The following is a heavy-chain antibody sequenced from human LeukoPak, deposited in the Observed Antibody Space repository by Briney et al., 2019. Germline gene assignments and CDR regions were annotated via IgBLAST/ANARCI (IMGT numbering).Heavy chain of an antibody. V-gene: IGHV4-61*02. CDR3: ARGRLGSGSYYTLGYFDY. J-gene: IGHJ4*02. D-gene: IGHD3-10*01. Sequence: SQTLSLTCTVSGGSISSGHYYWSWMRQPAGKGLEWIGRIYTGGSTNYNPSLKSRVTISVDTSKNQFSLKLSSVTAADTAVYYYARGRLGSGSYYTLGYFDYWGQGTLVTVSS. CDR2: IYTGGST. CDR1: GGSISSGHYY.